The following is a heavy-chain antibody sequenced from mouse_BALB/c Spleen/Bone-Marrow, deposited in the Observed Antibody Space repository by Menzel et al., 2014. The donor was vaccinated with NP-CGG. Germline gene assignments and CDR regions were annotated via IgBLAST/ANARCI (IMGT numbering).Heavy chain of an antibody. CDR3: TTGFAY. CDR2: IRLKSNDYAT. CDR1: GFTFSNYW. V-gene: IGHV6-6*02. Sequence: EVQLVESGGGLVQPGGSMKLSCVASGFTFSNYWMSWVRQSPEKGLDWVAEIRLKSNDYATHYAESVKGRFTISRDDSKSSVYLQVNNLRAEDTGIYYCTTGFAYWGQGTLVTVSA. J-gene: IGHJ3*01.